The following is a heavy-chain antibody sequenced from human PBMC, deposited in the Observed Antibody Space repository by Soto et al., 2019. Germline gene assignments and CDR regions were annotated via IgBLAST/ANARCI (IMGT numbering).Heavy chain of an antibody. D-gene: IGHD1-26*01. Sequence: SETLSLTCSVSGYSINRGYYWGWIRQAPGKGLEWIGSIYHRGATYYAPSLKARAAISADTSKNQFSLKLTSMAAADTAVYYCARGARYSGSYLAPWGQGSLVTVSS. CDR2: IYHRGAT. CDR1: GYSINRGYY. V-gene: IGHV4-38-2*02. CDR3: ARGARYSGSYLAP. J-gene: IGHJ5*02.